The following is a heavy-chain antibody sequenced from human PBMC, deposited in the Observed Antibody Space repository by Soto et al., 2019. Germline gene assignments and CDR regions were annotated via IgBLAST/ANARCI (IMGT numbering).Heavy chain of an antibody. CDR1: GFTFRNFG. CDR2: ISYDGTNK. D-gene: IGHD2-21*02. V-gene: IGHV3-30*18. CDR3: AKAVPPFVVVTASDY. Sequence: QVQLGESGGGVVQPGRSLRLSCAASGFTFRNFGMHWVLQAPGKGLEWVAVISYDGTNKYYADAVKGRFTISRDNSKNTLYLQINSLRAEDTAVYYCAKAVPPFVVVTASDYGGQGTLVTVSS. J-gene: IGHJ4*02.